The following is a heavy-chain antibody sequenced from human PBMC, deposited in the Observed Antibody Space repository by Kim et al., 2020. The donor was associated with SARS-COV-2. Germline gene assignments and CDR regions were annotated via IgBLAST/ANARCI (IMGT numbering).Heavy chain of an antibody. V-gene: IGHV1-3*01. J-gene: IGHJ6*04. CDR3: ARENEAKSLIVVVPAAMLPTYYYYGMDV. CDR2: INAGNGNT. CDR1: GYTFTSYA. D-gene: IGHD2-2*01. Sequence: ASVKVSCKASGYTFTSYAMHWVRQAPGQRLEWMGWINAGNGNTTYSPTFQGRVTITRDTSASTAYMELSSLRSEDTAVYYCARENEAKSLIVVVPAAMLPTYYYYGMDVWGKGTTVTVAS.